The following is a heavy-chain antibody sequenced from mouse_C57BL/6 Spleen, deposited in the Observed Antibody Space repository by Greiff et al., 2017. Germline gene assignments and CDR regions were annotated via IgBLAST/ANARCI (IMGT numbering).Heavy chain of an antibody. CDR2: IDPEDGDT. CDR1: GFNIKDYY. Sequence: EVQLQESGAELVRPGASVKLSCTASGFNIKDYYMHWVKQRPEQGLEWIGRIDPEDGDTEYAPKFQGKAPMTADTSSNTASLQLSSLTSEDTAVYYCTTYDYRFAYWGQGTLVTVSA. J-gene: IGHJ3*01. CDR3: TTYDYRFAY. D-gene: IGHD2-4*01. V-gene: IGHV14-1*01.